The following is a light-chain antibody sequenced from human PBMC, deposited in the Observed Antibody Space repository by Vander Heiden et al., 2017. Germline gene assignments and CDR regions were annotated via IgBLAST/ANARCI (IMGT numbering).Light chain of an antibody. CDR2: DGG. CDR1: NIRSKS. Sequence: SHVLTPPLSLSVAPGQTARITCGGNNIRSKSVYWYQQKPGQAPVLVVDDGGDRPSGIPERFSGSNSENTATLTISRVEAGDEADYYCQVWDSSSDHVVFGGGTKVTVL. CDR3: QVWDSSSDHVV. J-gene: IGLJ2*01. V-gene: IGLV3-21*02.